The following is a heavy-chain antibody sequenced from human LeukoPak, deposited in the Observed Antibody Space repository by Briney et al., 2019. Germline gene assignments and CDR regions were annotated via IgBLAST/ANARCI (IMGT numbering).Heavy chain of an antibody. J-gene: IGHJ3*02. CDR1: GFTFRSYG. D-gene: IGHD6-13*01. V-gene: IGHV3-30*02. CDR2: IRYDGTNK. CDR3: ATHSSSWYGAFDI. Sequence: GGSLRLSCAASGFTFRSYGIHWVRQAPGKGLEWVAIIRYDGTNKYYAASVKGRFTISRDNSKNTLFLQMNSLRAEDTAVYYCATHSSSWYGAFDIWGQGTMVTVSS.